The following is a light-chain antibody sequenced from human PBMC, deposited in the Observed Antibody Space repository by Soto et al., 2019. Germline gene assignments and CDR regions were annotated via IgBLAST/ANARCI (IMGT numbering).Light chain of an antibody. CDR1: QDISNY. CDR2: DAS. J-gene: IGKJ4*01. V-gene: IGKV1-33*01. CDR3: QQYDNPPPS. Sequence: DIQMTQSPSSLSASVGDRVTNTCQASQDISNYLNWYQQKPGKAPKLLIYDASNLETGVPSRFSGSGSGTDFTFTISSLQPEDIATYYCQQYDNPPPSFGGGTKVEIK.